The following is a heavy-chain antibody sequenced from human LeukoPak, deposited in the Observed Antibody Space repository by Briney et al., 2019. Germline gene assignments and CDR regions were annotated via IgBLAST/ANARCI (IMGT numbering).Heavy chain of an antibody. CDR1: GYSTSSGYY. D-gene: IGHD3-3*01. CDR2: IYHSGST. Sequence: PSETLSLTCAVSGYSTSSGYYWGWIRQPPGKGLEWIGSIYHSGSTYYNPSLKSRVTISVDTSKNQFSLKLSSVTAADTAVYYCARQSTYDFWSGYYRGDPNWFDPWGQGTLVAVSS. J-gene: IGHJ5*02. V-gene: IGHV4-38-2*01. CDR3: ARQSTYDFWSGYYRGDPNWFDP.